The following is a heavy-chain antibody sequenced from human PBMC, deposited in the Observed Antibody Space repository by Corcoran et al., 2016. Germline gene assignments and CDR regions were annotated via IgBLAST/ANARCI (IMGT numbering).Heavy chain of an antibody. V-gene: IGHV3-7*03. CDR2: IKQDGSEK. D-gene: IGHD2-15*01. J-gene: IGHJ6*02. CDR1: GFPFSSYW. CDR3: ARDGVVVAATYYYGIDV. Sequence: EVQLVESGGGLVQPGGSLRLSCAASGFPFSSYWMSWVRQAPGKGLEWVANIKQDGSEKYYVDSVKGRFTISRDNAKNSLYLEMNRLRAEDTAVYYCARDGVVVAATYYYGIDVWGQGTTVTVSS.